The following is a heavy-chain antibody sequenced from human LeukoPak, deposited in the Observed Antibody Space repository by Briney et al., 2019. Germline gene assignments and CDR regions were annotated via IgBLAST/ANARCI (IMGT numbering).Heavy chain of an antibody. J-gene: IGHJ4*02. CDR2: IYYSGST. CDR1: GGSISSSSYY. V-gene: IGHV4-39*07. Sequence: SETLSLTCTVSGGSISSSSYYWGWIRQPPGKGLEWIGSIYYSGSTYYNPSLKSRVTISVDTSKNQFSLKLSSVTAADTAVYYCARVIGSGSPYYFDYWGQGTLVTVSS. D-gene: IGHD3-10*01. CDR3: ARVIGSGSPYYFDY.